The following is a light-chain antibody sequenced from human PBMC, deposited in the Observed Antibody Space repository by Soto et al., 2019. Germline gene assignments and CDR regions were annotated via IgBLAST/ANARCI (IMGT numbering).Light chain of an antibody. Sequence: EIVLTQSQVTLSLSPGERATLSCRASQSVRSYLAWYQQKPGQAPRLLIYDASNRATGIPARFSGSGSGTDFTLTISSLEPEDFAVYYCQQRSSWPSTFGGGTKVEIK. CDR1: QSVRSY. J-gene: IGKJ4*01. CDR2: DAS. CDR3: QQRSSWPST. V-gene: IGKV3-11*01.